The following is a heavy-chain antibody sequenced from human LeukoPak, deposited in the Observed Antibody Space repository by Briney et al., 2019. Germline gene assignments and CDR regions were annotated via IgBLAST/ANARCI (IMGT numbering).Heavy chain of an antibody. J-gene: IGHJ3*02. CDR1: GSTVSRNY. V-gene: IGHV3-53*04. D-gene: IGHD3-22*01. CDR3: ARQYDTSDYYGSGAFDI. Sequence: GGSLRLSCAASGSTVSRNYMSWVRQAPGKGLEWVSVIYSGGSTYYADSVKGRFTISRHNSKNTLYLQMNSLRAEDTAVYYCARQYDTSDYYGSGAFDIWGQGTMVTVSS. CDR2: IYSGGST.